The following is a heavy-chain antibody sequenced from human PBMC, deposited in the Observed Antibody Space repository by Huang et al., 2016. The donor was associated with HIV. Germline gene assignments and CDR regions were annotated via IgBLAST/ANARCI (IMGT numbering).Heavy chain of an antibody. CDR3: ARDRRHCSGGSCYYSDY. V-gene: IGHV4-59*11. CDR1: GGSISSHY. CDR2: IYYSGGS. Sequence: QVQLKESGPGLVKPSETLSLTCSVSGGSISSHYWSWIRQPPGKGLEWIGSIYYSGGSNYSPSLKSGVFISVDTSRNQFALKLSSVTAADTAVYYCARDRRHCSGGSCYYSDYWGHGTLVTVSS. D-gene: IGHD2-15*01. J-gene: IGHJ4*01.